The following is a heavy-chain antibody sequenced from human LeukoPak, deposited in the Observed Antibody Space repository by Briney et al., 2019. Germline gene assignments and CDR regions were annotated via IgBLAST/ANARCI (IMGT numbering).Heavy chain of an antibody. Sequence: PSETLSLTCTVSGYSISSGYYWGWIRQPPGKGLEWIGSIYHSGSTNYNPSLKSRVTISVDTSKNQFSLILNSVTAADTAVYYCARGFRHDSTFYYYYYMDVWGKGTTVTVSS. CDR3: ARGFRHDSTFYYYYYMDV. J-gene: IGHJ6*03. CDR1: GYSISSGYY. D-gene: IGHD2-2*01. CDR2: IYHSGST. V-gene: IGHV4-38-2*02.